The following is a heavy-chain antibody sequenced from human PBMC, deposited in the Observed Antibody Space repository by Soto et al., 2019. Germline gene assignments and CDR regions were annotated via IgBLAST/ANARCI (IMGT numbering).Heavy chain of an antibody. D-gene: IGHD3-9*01. CDR3: AKKAEKHFDWMFYADS. J-gene: IGHJ4*02. Sequence: GGSLRLSCATSGIIFRNYAMGWVRQAPGKGLEWVSAISGSGDSTYYADSVKGRFTISRDNSKNTLYLQMNSLRVEDTAIFYCAKKAEKHFDWMFYADSWGQGTPVTVSS. CDR2: ISGSGDST. CDR1: GIIFRNYA. V-gene: IGHV3-23*01.